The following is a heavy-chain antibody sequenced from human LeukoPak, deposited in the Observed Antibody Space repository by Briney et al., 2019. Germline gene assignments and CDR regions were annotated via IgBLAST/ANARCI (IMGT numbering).Heavy chain of an antibody. V-gene: IGHV1-18*01. D-gene: IGHD6-19*01. Sequence: GASVKVSCKASGYALTSYGINWVRQAPGQGLEWMGWISAYNGNTNYAQKLQGRVTMTTDTSTSTAYVEVRSLRSDDTAVYYCARGSPLSYSSGCDYWGQGTLVTVSS. J-gene: IGHJ4*02. CDR1: GYALTSYG. CDR2: ISAYNGNT. CDR3: ARGSPLSYSSGCDY.